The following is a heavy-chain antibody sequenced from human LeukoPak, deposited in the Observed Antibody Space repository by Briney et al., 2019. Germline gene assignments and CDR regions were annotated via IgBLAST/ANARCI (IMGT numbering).Heavy chain of an antibody. J-gene: IGHJ3*02. CDR2: IYTSGST. CDR3: ATRYYDILTGYYGDAFDI. CDR1: GGSISSYY. V-gene: IGHV4-4*07. D-gene: IGHD3-9*01. Sequence: RPSETLSLTCTVSGGSISSYYWSWIRQPAGKGLEWIGRIYTSGSTNYNPSLKSRVTMSVDTSKNQFSLKLSSVTAADTAVYYCATRYYDILTGYYGDAFDIWGQGTMVTVSS.